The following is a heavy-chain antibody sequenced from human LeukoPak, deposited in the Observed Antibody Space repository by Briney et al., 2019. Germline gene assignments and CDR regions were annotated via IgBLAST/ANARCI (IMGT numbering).Heavy chain of an antibody. V-gene: IGHV3-33*06. CDR2: IWYDGSNK. D-gene: IGHD6-13*01. CDR1: GFTFSSYG. J-gene: IGHJ3*02. CDR3: AKEEPGIAAAGGDAFDI. Sequence: GGSLRLSCAPSGFTFSSYGMHWVRQAPGKGLEWVAVIWYDGSNKYYADSVKGRFTISRDNSKNTLYLQMNSLRAEDTAVYYCAKEEPGIAAAGGDAFDIWGQGTMVTVSS.